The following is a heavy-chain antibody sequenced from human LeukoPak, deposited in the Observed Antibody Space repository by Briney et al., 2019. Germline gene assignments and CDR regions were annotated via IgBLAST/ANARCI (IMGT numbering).Heavy chain of an antibody. CDR3: AKDSRYSSGWASFDY. CDR1: GFTFSSHG. V-gene: IGHV3-30*02. CDR2: IRYDGSNK. Sequence: GGSLRLSCAASGFTFSSHGMHWVRQAPGKGLEWVAFIRYDGSNKYYVDSVKGRFTISRDNSKNTLYLQMNNLRAEDTALYYCAKDSRYSSGWASFDYWGQGTLVTVSS. J-gene: IGHJ4*02. D-gene: IGHD6-19*01.